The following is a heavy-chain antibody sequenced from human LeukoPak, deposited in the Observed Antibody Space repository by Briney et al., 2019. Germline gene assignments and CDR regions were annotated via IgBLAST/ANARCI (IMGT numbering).Heavy chain of an antibody. Sequence: PGGSLRLSCAASGFTFSSYSMNWVRQAPGKGLEWVAFVRYDGSNKYYADSVKGRFTISRDYSRNMLYLQMDSLRAEDTAVYYCAKDYSLYCSSASCYTPFDYWGQGALVTVSS. V-gene: IGHV3-30*02. CDR3: AKDYSLYCSSASCYTPFDY. CDR1: GFTFSSYS. J-gene: IGHJ4*02. D-gene: IGHD2-2*02. CDR2: VRYDGSNK.